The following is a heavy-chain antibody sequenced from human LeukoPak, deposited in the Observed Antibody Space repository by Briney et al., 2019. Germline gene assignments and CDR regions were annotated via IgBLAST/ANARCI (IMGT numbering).Heavy chain of an antibody. CDR3: ARSLIVAYYMDV. Sequence: GGSLRLSCAASGFTVSSNYMSWVRQAPGKGLEWVSVIYSGGSTYYADSVKGRFTISRDNSKNTLYLQMNSLRAVDTAVYYCARSLIVAYYMDVWGKGTTVTVSS. CDR2: IYSGGST. J-gene: IGHJ6*03. D-gene: IGHD2-15*01. CDR1: GFTVSSNY. V-gene: IGHV3-66*02.